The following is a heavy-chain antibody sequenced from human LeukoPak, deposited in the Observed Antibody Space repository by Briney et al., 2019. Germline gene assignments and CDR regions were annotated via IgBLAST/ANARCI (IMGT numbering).Heavy chain of an antibody. D-gene: IGHD6-19*01. CDR1: GYTFTGYY. CDR3: ARDLGYSSPFYYMDV. CDR2: INPSGGST. Sequence: ASVKVSCKASGYTFTGYYMHWVRQAPGQGLEWMGIINPSGGSTSYAQKFQGRVTMTRDMSTSTVYMELSSLRSEDTAVYYCARDLGYSSPFYYMDVWGKGTTVTVSS. J-gene: IGHJ6*03. V-gene: IGHV1-46*01.